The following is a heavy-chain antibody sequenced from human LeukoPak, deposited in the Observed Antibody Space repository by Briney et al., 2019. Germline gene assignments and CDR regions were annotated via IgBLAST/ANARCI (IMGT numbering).Heavy chain of an antibody. CDR1: GGSISSYY. Sequence: PSETLSLTCTVSGGSISSYYWSWIRQPPGKGLEWIGYIYYSGSTNYNPSLKSRVTISVDTSKNQFSLKLSSVTAADTAVYYCARGYGSGIRSRYYYYMDVWGKGTTVTVSS. CDR2: IYYSGST. D-gene: IGHD3-10*01. J-gene: IGHJ6*03. CDR3: ARGYGSGIRSRYYYYMDV. V-gene: IGHV4-59*12.